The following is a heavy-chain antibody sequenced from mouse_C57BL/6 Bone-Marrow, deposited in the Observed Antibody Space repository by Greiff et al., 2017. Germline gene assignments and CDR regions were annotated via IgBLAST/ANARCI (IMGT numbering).Heavy chain of an antibody. J-gene: IGHJ4*01. D-gene: IGHD3-3*01. CDR2: IDPSDSYT. CDR3: AREGLHWYYAMDY. Sequence: QVQLKQPGAELVRPGTSVKLSCKASGYTFTSYWMHWVKQRPGQGLEWIGVIDPSDSYTNYNQKFKGKATLTVDTSSSTAYMQLSSLTSEDSAVYYCAREGLHWYYAMDYWGKGTSVTVSS. V-gene: IGHV1-59*01. CDR1: GYTFTSYW.